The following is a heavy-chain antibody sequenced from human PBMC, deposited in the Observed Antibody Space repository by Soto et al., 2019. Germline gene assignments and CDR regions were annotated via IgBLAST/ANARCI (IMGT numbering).Heavy chain of an antibody. CDR2: INPSGGST. Sequence: GASVKVSCKASGYTFTSYYMHWVRQAPGQGLEWMGIINPSGGSTSYAQKFQGRVTMTRDTSTSTVYMELSSLRSEDTAVYYCARDRRHLYYDFWSGYYYFDYWGQGTLVTVSS. J-gene: IGHJ4*02. D-gene: IGHD3-3*01. CDR1: GYTFTSYY. CDR3: ARDRRHLYYDFWSGYYYFDY. V-gene: IGHV1-46*01.